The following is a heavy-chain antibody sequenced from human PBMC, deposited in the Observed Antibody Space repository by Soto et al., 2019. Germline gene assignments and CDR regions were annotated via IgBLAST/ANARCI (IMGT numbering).Heavy chain of an antibody. CDR1: GFTFSSYS. D-gene: IGHD5-12*01. J-gene: IGHJ3*02. CDR2: ISSSSSYI. Sequence: GGSLRLSCAASGFTFSSYSMNWVRQAPGKGLEWVSCISSSSSYINYADSVKGRFTISRDNAKNSLYLQMNSLRAEDTAVYYCARDSRRMATMHMGAFDIWGQGTLVTVSS. V-gene: IGHV3-21*01. CDR3: ARDSRRMATMHMGAFDI.